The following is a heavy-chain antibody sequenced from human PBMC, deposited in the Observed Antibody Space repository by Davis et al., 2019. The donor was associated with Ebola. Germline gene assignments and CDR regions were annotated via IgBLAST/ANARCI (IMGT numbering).Heavy chain of an antibody. Sequence: GSLKISCAASGFTFSGSAMHWVRQASGKGLEWVGRIRSKANSYATAYAASVKGRFTISRDDSKNTAYLQMNSLKTEDTAVYYCTSPKYSGSSKGDYWGQGTLVTVSS. J-gene: IGHJ4*02. CDR3: TSPKYSGSSKGDY. V-gene: IGHV3-73*01. CDR2: IRSKANSYAT. CDR1: GFTFSGSA. D-gene: IGHD5-12*01.